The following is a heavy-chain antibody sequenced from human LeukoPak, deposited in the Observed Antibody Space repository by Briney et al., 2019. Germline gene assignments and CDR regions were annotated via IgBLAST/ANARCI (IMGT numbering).Heavy chain of an antibody. CDR1: GGSTSGYY. Sequence: SETLSLTCSVSGGSTSGYYWSWIQQSPGKGLVWIGYMYYSGSSNYNPSLKSRVTISIDMSTNQFSLKLSSVTAADTALYYCARHFTYYYDSSGYPRDAFDVWGQGTMVTVSS. CDR3: ARHFTYYYDSSGYPRDAFDV. J-gene: IGHJ3*01. V-gene: IGHV4-59*08. D-gene: IGHD3-22*01. CDR2: MYYSGSS.